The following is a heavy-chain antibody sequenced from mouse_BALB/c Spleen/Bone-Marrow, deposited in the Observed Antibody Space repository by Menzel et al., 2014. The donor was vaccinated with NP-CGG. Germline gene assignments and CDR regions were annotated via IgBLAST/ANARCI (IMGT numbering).Heavy chain of an antibody. J-gene: IGHJ3*01. CDR3: ALYYSGSSGFAY. CDR1: GFNIKDTY. CDR2: IDPANGNT. Sequence: EVKLQESGAELVKPGASVKLSCTASGFNIKDTYMHWVKQRPEQGLEWIGRIDPANGNTKYDPKFQGKATITADTSSNTAYLQLSSLTSEDTAVYYCALYYSGSSGFAYWGQGTLVTVSA. D-gene: IGHD1-1*01. V-gene: IGHV14-3*02.